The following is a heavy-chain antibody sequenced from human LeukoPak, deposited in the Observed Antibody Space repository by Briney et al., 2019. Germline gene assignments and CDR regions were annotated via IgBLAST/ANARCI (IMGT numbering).Heavy chain of an antibody. CDR1: GFTFSSYA. CDR2: ISSNGGST. D-gene: IGHD2-21*02. V-gene: IGHV3-64*01. Sequence: GGSLRLSCAASGFTFSSYAMHWVRQAPGKGLEYVSAISSNGGSTYYANSVKGRFTISRDISKNTLYLQMGSLRAEDMAVYYCARLLSVRVTYLSSTDYWGQGTLVTVSS. CDR3: ARLLSVRVTYLSSTDY. J-gene: IGHJ4*02.